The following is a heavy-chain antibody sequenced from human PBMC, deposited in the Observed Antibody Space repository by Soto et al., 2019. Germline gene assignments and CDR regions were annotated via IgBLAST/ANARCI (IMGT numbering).Heavy chain of an antibody. CDR2: IYYSGST. V-gene: IGHV4-31*03. CDR3: AGSTPATATTPPGY. J-gene: IGHJ4*02. Sequence: PSETLSLTCTVSGGSISSGDYYWSWIRQHPGKGLEWIGYIYYSGSTYYNPSLSGRVTMSVDTSKNQFSLKLTSLTAADTAVYYCAGSTPATATTPPGYWGQGTLVTVSS. CDR1: GGSISSGDYY. D-gene: IGHD1-1*01.